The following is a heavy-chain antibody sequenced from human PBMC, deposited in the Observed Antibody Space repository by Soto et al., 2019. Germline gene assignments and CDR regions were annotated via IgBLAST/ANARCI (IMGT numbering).Heavy chain of an antibody. D-gene: IGHD6-13*01. CDR3: ARYRREAVAGYTLDN. J-gene: IGHJ4*02. CDR2: VYDNGRP. CDR1: GDSISVYY. Sequence: PSETLSLTCTVSGDSISVYYWSWIRQSPRQGLEWIGYVYDNGRPYYSPSLKSRVTISADTSKNQISLKLTSATAADTAVYYCARYRREAVAGYTLDNWGQGSLVTVS. V-gene: IGHV4-59*01.